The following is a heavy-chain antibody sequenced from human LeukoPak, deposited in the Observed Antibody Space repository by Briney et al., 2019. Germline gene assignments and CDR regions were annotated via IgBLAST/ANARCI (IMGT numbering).Heavy chain of an antibody. J-gene: IGHJ4*02. CDR1: GGSISSGANY. CDR2: ISHSESA. Sequence: SETLSLTCTVSGGSISSGANYWSWIRQPPGRGLEWIGYISHSESAYYSPSLESRITISVDTSKDQFSLKLSSVTAADTAVYYCASLGYCSSTSCSRGVDYWGQGTLVTVSS. D-gene: IGHD2-2*01. V-gene: IGHV4-30-2*01. CDR3: ASLGYCSSTSCSRGVDY.